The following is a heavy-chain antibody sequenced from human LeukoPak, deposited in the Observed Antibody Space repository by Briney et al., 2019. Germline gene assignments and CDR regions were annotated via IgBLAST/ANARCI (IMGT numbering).Heavy chain of an antibody. V-gene: IGHV3-23*01. D-gene: IGHD5-24*01. Sequence: PGGSLRLSCTASGFTFSDYSLSWVRQAPGKGLEWVSAISGSGDSTYYADSAKGRFTISRDDSKNTVSLQMNSLGAEDTAVYYCAKDMWRRDGYNPLGIFDYWGQGTLVTVS. CDR2: ISGSGDST. CDR3: AKDMWRRDGYNPLGIFDY. CDR1: GFTFSDYS. J-gene: IGHJ4*02.